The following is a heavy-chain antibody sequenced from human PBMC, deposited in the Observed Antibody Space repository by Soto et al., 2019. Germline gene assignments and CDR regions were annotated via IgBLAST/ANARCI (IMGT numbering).Heavy chain of an antibody. J-gene: IGHJ6*02. V-gene: IGHV1-69*06. CDR2: IIPIFGTT. CDR1: GGTFSSYA. Sequence: SVKVSFKASGGTFSSYAISWVRQAPGQGLEWMGGIIPIFGTTNYAQKFQGRVTITADTSTSTAYMEMSRLRFDDTAVYYCARDFNYYTMDVWGQGTTVTVSS. CDR3: ARDFNYYTMDV.